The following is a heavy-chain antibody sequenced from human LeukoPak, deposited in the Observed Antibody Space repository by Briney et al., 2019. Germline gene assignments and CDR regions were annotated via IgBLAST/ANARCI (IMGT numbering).Heavy chain of an antibody. Sequence: GGSLRLSCAASGFTFDDYAMHWVRQASGKGLEWVSHITWDGGSTHYADSVEGRFTISRDNSKNTLNLQMNSLRAEDTAVYSCARVNDYDSGSLYRPIDYWGQGTLVTVSS. CDR1: GFTFDDYA. D-gene: IGHD3-10*01. J-gene: IGHJ4*02. V-gene: IGHV3-43D*03. CDR2: ITWDGGST. CDR3: ARVNDYDSGSLYRPIDY.